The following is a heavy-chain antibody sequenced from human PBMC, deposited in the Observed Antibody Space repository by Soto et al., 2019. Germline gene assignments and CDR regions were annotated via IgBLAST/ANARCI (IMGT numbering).Heavy chain of an antibody. CDR1: GYTFTSYG. CDR2: ISAYNGNT. CDR3: ARDEIKSYYYDSSGSY. Sequence: ASVKVSCKASGYTFTSYGISWVRQAPGQGLEWMGWISAYNGNTNYAQKLQGRVTMTTDTSTSTAYMELRSLRSDDTAVYYCARDEIKSYYYDSSGSYWGQGTLVTVSS. V-gene: IGHV1-18*01. D-gene: IGHD3-22*01. J-gene: IGHJ4*02.